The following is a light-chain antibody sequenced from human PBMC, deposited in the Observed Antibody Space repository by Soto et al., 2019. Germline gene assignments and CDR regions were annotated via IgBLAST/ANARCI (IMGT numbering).Light chain of an antibody. CDR3: SSYAGSNNYGV. V-gene: IGLV2-8*01. CDR1: SSDVGGYNY. CDR2: EVS. Sequence: QSVLTQPPYASGSPGQSVTISCTGTSSDVGGYNYVSWYQQHPGKAPKLMIYEVSKRPSGVPDRFSGSKSGNTASLTVSGLQAEDEADYYCSSYAGSNNYGVFGGGTELTVL. J-gene: IGLJ2*01.